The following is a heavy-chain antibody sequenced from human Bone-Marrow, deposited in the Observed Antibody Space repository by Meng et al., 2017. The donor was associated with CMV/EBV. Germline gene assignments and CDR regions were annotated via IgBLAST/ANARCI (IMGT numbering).Heavy chain of an antibody. D-gene: IGHD6-13*01. CDR3: ARGRTAAGATTTTFDY. CDR2: INHSGST. V-gene: IGHV4-34*01. CDR1: GGSFSGYY. J-gene: IGHJ4*02. Sequence: QGHLQQGGAGLLKPSETLSLTCAVYGGSFSGYYWSWIRQPPGKGLEWIGEINHSGSTNYNPSLKSRVTISVDTSKNQFSLKLSSVTAADTAVYYCARGRTAAGATTTTFDYWGQGTLVTVSS.